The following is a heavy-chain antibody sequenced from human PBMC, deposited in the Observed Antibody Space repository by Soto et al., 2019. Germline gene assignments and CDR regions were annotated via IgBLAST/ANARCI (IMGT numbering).Heavy chain of an antibody. J-gene: IGHJ4*02. CDR2: ISGSGSNI. D-gene: IGHD6-6*01. CDR1: GFTFSSYA. Sequence: GGSLRLSCAASGFTFSSYAMSWVRQAPGKGLEWVSSISGSGSNIYYADSVKGRFTISRDNAKNSLYLQMNSLRAEDTAVYYCARDQYSSSYFDYWGQGTLVTVSS. CDR3: ARDQYSSSYFDY. V-gene: IGHV3-21*01.